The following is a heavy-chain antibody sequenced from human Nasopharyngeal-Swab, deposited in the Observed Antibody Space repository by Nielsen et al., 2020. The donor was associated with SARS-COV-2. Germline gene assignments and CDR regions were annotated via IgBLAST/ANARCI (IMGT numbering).Heavy chain of an antibody. J-gene: IGHJ4*01. V-gene: IGHV4-34*01. Sequence: SETLSLTCAVYGGSFSGYYWSWIRQPPGKGLEWIGEIDPSGRTNFNPSLKSRVTISGDTSKNQVCLKLSSVTAADTAVFYCARGHLGSVGELLSGAFDYWGHGTLVTVSS. D-gene: IGHD3-10*01. CDR3: ARGHLGSVGELLSGAFDY. CDR1: GGSFSGYY. CDR2: IDPSGRT.